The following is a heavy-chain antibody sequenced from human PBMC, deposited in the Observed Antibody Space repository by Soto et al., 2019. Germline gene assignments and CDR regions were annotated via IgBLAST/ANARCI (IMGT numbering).Heavy chain of an antibody. CDR1: GCTFGRYD. CDR3: AAGSHVDY. CDR2: MSFDGINK. D-gene: IGHD6-13*01. Sequence: QVQLVESGGGVVQPGRSLRLSCSASGCTFGRYDMHWVRQAPGKGLEWVAVMSFDGINKYYAESVEGRFTISRDNSKSTVFLEVSSLRAEDTAVYYCAAGSHVDYWGQGTLVTVSS. V-gene: IGHV3-30*03. J-gene: IGHJ4*02.